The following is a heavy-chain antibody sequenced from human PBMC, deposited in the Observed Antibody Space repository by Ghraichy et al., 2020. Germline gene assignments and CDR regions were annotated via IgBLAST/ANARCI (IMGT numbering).Heavy chain of an antibody. CDR3: AREYYDSSGTHRPGDYYYGRDV. CDR1: GFTFSSYS. D-gene: IGHD3-22*01. CDR2: ISSSSSTI. J-gene: IGHJ6*02. Sequence: GGSLRLSCAASGFTFSSYSMNWVRQAPGKGLEWVSYISSSSSTIYYADSVKGRFTISRDNAKNSLYLQMNSLRDEDTAVYYCAREYYDSSGTHRPGDYYYGRDVWGQGTTVTVSS. V-gene: IGHV3-48*02.